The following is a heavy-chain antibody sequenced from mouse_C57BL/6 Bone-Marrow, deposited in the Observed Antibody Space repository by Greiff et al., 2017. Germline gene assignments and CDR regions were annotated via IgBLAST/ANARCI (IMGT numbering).Heavy chain of an antibody. D-gene: IGHD1-1*01. CDR1: GFTFSDYG. V-gene: IGHV5-15*01. CDR2: TSNLAYSI. J-gene: IGHJ2*01. CDR3: ARYCYGSRGFDY. Sequence: EVQGVESGGGLVQPGGSLKLSCAASGFTFSDYGMAWVRQAPRKGPEWVAFTSNLAYSIYYADTVTGRFTISRENAKNTLYLEMSSLRSEDTAIDYCARYCYGSRGFDYWGQGTTLTVSS.